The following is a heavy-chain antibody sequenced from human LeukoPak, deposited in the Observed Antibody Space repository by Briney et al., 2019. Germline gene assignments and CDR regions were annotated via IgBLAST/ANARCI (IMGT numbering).Heavy chain of an antibody. V-gene: IGHV4-39*07. D-gene: IGHD2-2*01. Sequence: KTSETLSLTCTVSGGSISISSYYWGWIRQPPGKGLEWIGEINHSGSTNDNPSLKSRVTISVYTSKNQFSLKLSSVTAADTAVYYCARAHIVVVPAAMLAWFDPWGQGTLVTFSS. CDR2: INHSGST. CDR3: ARAHIVVVPAAMLAWFDP. CDR1: GGSISISSYY. J-gene: IGHJ5*02.